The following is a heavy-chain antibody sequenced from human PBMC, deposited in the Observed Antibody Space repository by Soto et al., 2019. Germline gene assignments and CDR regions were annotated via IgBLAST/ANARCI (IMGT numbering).Heavy chain of an antibody. V-gene: IGHV1-69*13. CDR1: GGTFSSYA. Sequence: SVKVSCKASGGTFSSYAISWVRQAPGQGLEWMGGIIPIFGTANYAQKFQGRVTITADESTSTAYMELSSLRSEDTAVYYCARYDSSGYYQFDYWGQGTLVTVSS. CDR2: IIPIFGTA. J-gene: IGHJ4*02. CDR3: ARYDSSGYYQFDY. D-gene: IGHD3-22*01.